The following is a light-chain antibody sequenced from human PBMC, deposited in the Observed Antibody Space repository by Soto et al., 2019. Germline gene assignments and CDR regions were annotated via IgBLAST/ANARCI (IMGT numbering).Light chain of an antibody. J-gene: IGKJ5*01. Sequence: EIVMTQSPATLSVSQGERATLSCRASQSVSSNLAWYQQKPAQATSLIIYGASTRANGIPARFSGSGSGTEFTLTLRSLQSEDFAVYYCQQYNNWHPITFGQGTRLEIK. CDR2: GAS. V-gene: IGKV3-15*01. CDR1: QSVSSN. CDR3: QQYNNWHPIT.